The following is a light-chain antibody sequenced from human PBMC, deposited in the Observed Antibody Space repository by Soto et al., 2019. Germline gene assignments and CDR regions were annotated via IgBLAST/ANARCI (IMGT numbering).Light chain of an antibody. Sequence: IVLTQSPDSLSLSPGERVTLSCRASKSVSISSLTWYQHRPGQTPRVLIYGASYRATGVPDRFSGRGSGTDFTLTISTLEPEDSAVYYCQQYYRAPYSFGQGTNLQLK. CDR1: KSVSISS. V-gene: IGKV3-20*01. CDR2: GAS. CDR3: QQYYRAPYS. J-gene: IGKJ2*01.